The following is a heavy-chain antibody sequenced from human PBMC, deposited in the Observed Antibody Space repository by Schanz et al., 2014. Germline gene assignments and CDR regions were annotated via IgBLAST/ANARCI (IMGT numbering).Heavy chain of an antibody. CDR3: ARDPQYYYGSGRGY. Sequence: QVQLVQSGSEVKKPGASVKVSCKASGYTFTTYGISWVRQAPGQGLEWMGWISAYNGHTNYAQKFQGRVTMTTDTSTSTAYMELRSLRSDDTAVYYCARDPQYYYGSGRGYWGQGTLVTVSS. CDR1: GYTFTTYG. CDR2: ISAYNGHT. D-gene: IGHD3-10*01. J-gene: IGHJ4*02. V-gene: IGHV1-18*01.